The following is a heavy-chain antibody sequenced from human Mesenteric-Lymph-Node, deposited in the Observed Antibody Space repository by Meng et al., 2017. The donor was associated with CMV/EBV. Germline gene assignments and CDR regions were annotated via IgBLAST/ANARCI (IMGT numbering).Heavy chain of an antibody. CDR1: CYTVTNSG. V-gene: IGHV1-18*03. CDR3: GQVDTRCSTMDY. Sequence: GQLWQVERWLNNAGSSLKDACNATCYTVTNSGITWVRQAHRQGLEWMGLINAYNGYTNYAQTLRDRVTMTTDSSIRADDVKREHPRSGGLAVVYCGQVDTRCSTMDYWGQGTLVTVSS. J-gene: IGHJ4*02. CDR2: INAYNGYT. D-gene: IGHD5-18*01.